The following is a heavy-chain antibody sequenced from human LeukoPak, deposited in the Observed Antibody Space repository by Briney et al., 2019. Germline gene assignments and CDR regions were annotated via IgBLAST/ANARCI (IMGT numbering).Heavy chain of an antibody. Sequence: PGGSLRLSCAASGFTFSSYGMHWVRQAPGKGLEWVAFIRYDGSNKYYADSVKGRFTISRDNSKNTLYLQMNSLRAEDTAVYYCARESSYYDFWSGYQGYYFDYWGQGTLVTVSS. CDR3: ARESSYYDFWSGYQGYYFDY. V-gene: IGHV3-30*02. CDR1: GFTFSSYG. D-gene: IGHD3-3*01. CDR2: IRYDGSNK. J-gene: IGHJ4*02.